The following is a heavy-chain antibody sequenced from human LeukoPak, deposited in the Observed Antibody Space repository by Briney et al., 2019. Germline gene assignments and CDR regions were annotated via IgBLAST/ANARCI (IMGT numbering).Heavy chain of an antibody. J-gene: IGHJ4*02. CDR1: GGSVSSYY. V-gene: IGHV4-59*08. D-gene: IGHD1-14*01. CDR3: ARHGTISSESNFDY. Sequence: PPETPSLTCSVSGGSVSSYYWSWIRQSPGKGLEWIGYIHNSGRTNYNPSLKSRVTGFVDTSKNQVSLRLSSVTAADTAVYYCARHGTISSESNFDYWGQGALV. CDR2: IHNSGRT.